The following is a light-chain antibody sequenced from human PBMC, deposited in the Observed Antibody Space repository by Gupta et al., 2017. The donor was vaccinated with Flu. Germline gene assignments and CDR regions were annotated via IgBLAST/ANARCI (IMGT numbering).Light chain of an antibody. CDR1: QGLVYSDGNTY. V-gene: IGKV2-30*01. CDR3: MQGAHWPWA. CDR2: QVS. J-gene: IGKJ1*01. Sequence: DVVMTQSPLSLPVTLGQPASISCSSSQGLVYSDGNTYLHWFQQRPGQTTRRLIYQVSYRESGVPDRVRGSGSGTKVTLKSRRVEAEDVGIYLCMQGAHWPWALGQGTTVEIK.